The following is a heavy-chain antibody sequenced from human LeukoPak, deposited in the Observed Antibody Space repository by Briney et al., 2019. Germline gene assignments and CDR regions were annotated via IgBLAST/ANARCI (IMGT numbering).Heavy chain of an antibody. J-gene: IGHJ4*02. Sequence: GGSLRLSCAASGFTFSSYWMSWVRQAPGKGLEWVLGISGSGGSTYFADSVKGRFTISRDNSKNMLYLQMNSLRAEDTAVYYCAKDSRSSSSRGAFDYWGQGTLVTVSS. CDR1: GFTFSSYW. D-gene: IGHD6-13*01. V-gene: IGHV3-23*01. CDR2: ISGSGGST. CDR3: AKDSRSSSSRGAFDY.